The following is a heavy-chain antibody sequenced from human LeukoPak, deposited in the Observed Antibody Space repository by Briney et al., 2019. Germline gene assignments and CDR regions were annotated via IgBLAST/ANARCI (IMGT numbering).Heavy chain of an antibody. D-gene: IGHD3-10*01. CDR2: ISSSSSYI. J-gene: IGHJ4*02. Sequence: GGSLRLSCAASGFTFSSYSMNWVRQAPGKGLEWVSSISSSSSYIYYADSVKGRFTISKDNAKNSLYLQMNSLRAEDTAVYYCASLTPDFYGSGSYPFEDYWGQGTLVTVSS. CDR1: GFTFSSYS. V-gene: IGHV3-21*01. CDR3: ASLTPDFYGSGSYPFEDY.